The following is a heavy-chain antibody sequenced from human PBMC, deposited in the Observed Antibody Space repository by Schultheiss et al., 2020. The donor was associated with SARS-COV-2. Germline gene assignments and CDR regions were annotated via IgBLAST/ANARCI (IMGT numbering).Heavy chain of an antibody. J-gene: IGHJ6*02. V-gene: IGHV3-23*01. D-gene: IGHD2-8*01. Sequence: GGSLRLSCAGSGFTFSSYAMTWVRQAPGKGLEWVSSISGSGRNTDYADSVKGRFSISRDTSNNTLYLQMNSLRAGDTAVYYCAKDMTSLYGTTRATYGLDVWGQGTTVTVSS. CDR3: AKDMTSLYGTTRATYGLDV. CDR2: ISGSGRNT. CDR1: GFTFSSYA.